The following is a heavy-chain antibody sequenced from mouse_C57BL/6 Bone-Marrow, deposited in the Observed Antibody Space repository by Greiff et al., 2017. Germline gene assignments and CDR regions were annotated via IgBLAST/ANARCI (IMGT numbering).Heavy chain of an antibody. D-gene: IGHD1-1*01. Sequence: QVQLQQPGAELVKPGASVKLSCKASGYTFTSYWMHWVKQRPGQGLEWIGIIHPNSVSTNYNEKFKSKATLTVDKSSSTAYMQLSSLTSEDSAVYYCARGRYYYGSSRYYFDYWGQGTTLTVSS. V-gene: IGHV1-64*01. CDR3: ARGRYYYGSSRYYFDY. J-gene: IGHJ2*01. CDR1: GYTFTSYW. CDR2: IHPNSVST.